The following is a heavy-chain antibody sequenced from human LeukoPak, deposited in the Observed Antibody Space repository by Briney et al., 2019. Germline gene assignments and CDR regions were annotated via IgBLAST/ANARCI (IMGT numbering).Heavy chain of an antibody. CDR2: INPNSGGT. CDR3: ARIIYDSSGYYDAFDI. J-gene: IGHJ3*02. CDR1: GYTFTGYY. Sequence: ASVKVSCKASGYTFTGYYMHWVRQAPGQGLEWMGWINPNSGGTNYAQKFQGRVTMTRDTSISTAYMELSRLRSDDTAVYYCARIIYDSSGYYDAFDIWGQGTIVTVSS. D-gene: IGHD3-22*01. V-gene: IGHV1-2*02.